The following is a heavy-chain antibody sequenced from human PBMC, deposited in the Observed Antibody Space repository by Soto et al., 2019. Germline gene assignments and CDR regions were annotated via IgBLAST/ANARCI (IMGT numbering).Heavy chain of an antibody. Sequence: QVQLQESGPGLVKPSETLSLTCTVSGGSISPYYWSWIRQPPGKGLEWIGYVYYSGNTNYNPSLESRVTISVDTSRNRFSLNLTSATAADKAVYYCARKVAAASYANYYMDVWGRGTAVTVSS. D-gene: IGHD6-13*01. CDR1: GGSISPYY. CDR3: ARKVAAASYANYYMDV. V-gene: IGHV4-59*01. CDR2: VYYSGNT. J-gene: IGHJ6*03.